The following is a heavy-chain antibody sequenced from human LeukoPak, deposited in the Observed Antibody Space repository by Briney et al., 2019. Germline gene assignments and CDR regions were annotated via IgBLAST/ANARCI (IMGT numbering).Heavy chain of an antibody. CDR2: IYPGDSDT. J-gene: IGHJ5*02. V-gene: IGHV5-51*01. CDR1: GYSFTSYW. CDR3: ARLAGRGYCSGGSCYKFWFDP. D-gene: IGHD2-15*01. Sequence: GESLKISCKGSGYSFTSYWIGWVRQMPGKGLEWMGIIYPGDSDTRYSPSFQGQVTISADKSISTAYLQWSSLKAPDTAMYYCARLAGRGYCSGGSCYKFWFDPWGQGTLVTVSS.